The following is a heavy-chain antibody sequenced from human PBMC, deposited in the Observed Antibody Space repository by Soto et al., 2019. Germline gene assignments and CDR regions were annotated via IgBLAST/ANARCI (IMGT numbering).Heavy chain of an antibody. CDR2: INDLGGGT. Sequence: EVQLLESGGGLVQPGGSLRLSCTASGFTFSRYAMVWVRQAPGKGLEWVSTINDLGGGTYYADSMKGRFTISRDNSKNTLHQQMNGLRAEDTAIYYCAKDHIAAAGYFDCWGQGTVVAVSS. J-gene: IGHJ4*02. D-gene: IGHD6-13*01. CDR3: AKDHIAAAGYFDC. V-gene: IGHV3-23*01. CDR1: GFTFSRYA.